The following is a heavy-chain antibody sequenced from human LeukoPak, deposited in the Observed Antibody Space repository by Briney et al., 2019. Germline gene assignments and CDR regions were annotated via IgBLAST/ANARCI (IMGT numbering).Heavy chain of an antibody. Sequence: GGSLRLSCAASGFTFSSYAVGGVRQAPGKGVEWVSGISGSGSSGGSTYYADSVKGRFTISRDNANNTVYLQMNSLSAEDTAVYFCAKGSHYCTSTSCYPTRPLFVYWGEGTLVTVSS. J-gene: IGHJ4*02. D-gene: IGHD2-2*01. CDR1: GFTFSSYA. CDR2: ISGSGSSGGST. CDR3: AKGSHYCTSTSCYPTRPLFVY. V-gene: IGHV3-23*01.